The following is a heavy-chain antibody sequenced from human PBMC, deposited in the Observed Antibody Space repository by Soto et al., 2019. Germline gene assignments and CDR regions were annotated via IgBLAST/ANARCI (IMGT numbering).Heavy chain of an antibody. CDR2: LSGSGGST. D-gene: IGHD5-12*01. CDR1: GFTFSSYA. J-gene: IGHJ4*02. CDR3: AKYPEYSVYDGSYFDS. Sequence: EVQLLESGGGLVQPGGSLRLSCAASGFTFSSYAMTWVRQAPGKGLEWVSSLSGSGGSTYYADSVKGRFTISRDNSKNTLSLQMNSLRAEDTAVYYCAKYPEYSVYDGSYFDSWGQGTLVTVSS. V-gene: IGHV3-23*01.